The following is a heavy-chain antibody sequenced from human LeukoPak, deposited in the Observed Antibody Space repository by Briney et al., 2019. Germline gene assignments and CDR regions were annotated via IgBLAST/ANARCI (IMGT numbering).Heavy chain of an antibody. CDR1: GFTVSSNY. V-gene: IGHV3-7*01. CDR2: IKQDGSDK. Sequence: GGSLRLSCAASGFTVSSNYMSWVRQAPGKGLEWVANIKQDGSDKYYVDSVKGRFTISRDNAKNSLYLQMNSLRAEDTAVYYCVRDTFGPSDSWGQGTLVSVSS. D-gene: IGHD3-16*01. J-gene: IGHJ4*02. CDR3: VRDTFGPSDS.